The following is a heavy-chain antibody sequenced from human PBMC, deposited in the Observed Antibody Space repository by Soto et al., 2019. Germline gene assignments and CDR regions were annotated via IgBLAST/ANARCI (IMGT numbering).Heavy chain of an antibody. CDR3: ARTRPGAYFDY. V-gene: IGHV3-7*01. Sequence: PGGSLRLSCAAFQFTFSNFWMSWVRQAPGKGLEWVANMNADGSETYCVDSVKGRFTLSRDNAKDSLHLQLNSLRVEDTAVYYCARTRPGAYFDYWGQGTLVTVSS. CDR2: MNADGSET. CDR1: QFTFSNFW. J-gene: IGHJ4*02.